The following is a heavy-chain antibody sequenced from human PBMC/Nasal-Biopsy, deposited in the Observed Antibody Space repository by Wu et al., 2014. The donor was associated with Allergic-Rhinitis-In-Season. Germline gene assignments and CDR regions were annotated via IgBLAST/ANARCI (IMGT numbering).Heavy chain of an antibody. CDR1: GDSISTFY. Sequence: LSLTCTVSGDSISTFYWSWVRQAPGKGLEWMAFIRFDSRNEDYADSVKGRFTISRENSKNTLFLQMNSLIADDTAVYYCVKEGFSGYFPHWGQGTVVTVSS. CDR2: IRFDSRNE. J-gene: IGHJ1*01. D-gene: IGHD3-3*01. V-gene: IGHV3-30*02. CDR3: VKEGFSGYFPH.